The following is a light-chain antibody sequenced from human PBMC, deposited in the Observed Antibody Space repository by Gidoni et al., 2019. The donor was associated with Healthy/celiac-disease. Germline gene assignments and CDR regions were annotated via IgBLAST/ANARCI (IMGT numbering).Light chain of an antibody. J-gene: IGKJ4*01. V-gene: IGKV3-11*01. CDR1: QSVSSY. CDR2: DAS. Sequence: IVLTQSTATLSLSPGERATLSCRASQSVSSYLAWYQQKPGQAPRLLIYDASNRATGIPARFSGSGSGTDFTLTISSLGPEYFAVYYCQQRSNWPPLTFGGGTKVEIK. CDR3: QQRSNWPPLT.